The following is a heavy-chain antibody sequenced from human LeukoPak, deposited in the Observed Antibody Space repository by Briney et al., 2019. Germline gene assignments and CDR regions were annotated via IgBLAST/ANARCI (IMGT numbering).Heavy chain of an antibody. J-gene: IGHJ4*02. Sequence: GGSLRLSCAASGFTFSSYGMRWVRQAPGKGLEWVSAISGSGSSTYYADSVKGRFTISRDNSKNTLYLQMNSLRAEDTAVYYCAKNQGLAVFDYWGQGTLVTVSS. CDR2: ISGSGSST. CDR1: GFTFSSYG. D-gene: IGHD6-19*01. CDR3: AKNQGLAVFDY. V-gene: IGHV3-23*01.